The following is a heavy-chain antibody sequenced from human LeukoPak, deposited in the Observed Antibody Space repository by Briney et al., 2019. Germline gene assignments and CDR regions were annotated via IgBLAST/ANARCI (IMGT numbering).Heavy chain of an antibody. CDR3: ARGGKVIRGYCSSTSCYTFGY. CDR2: ISSSSSTI. CDR1: GFTFSSYS. J-gene: IGHJ4*02. Sequence: GGSLRLSCAASGFTFSSYSMNWVRQAPGKGLEWVSYISSSSSTIYYADSVKGRFTISRDNAKNSLYLQMNSLRAEDTAVYYCARGGKVIRGYCSSTSCYTFGYWGQGTLVTVSS. V-gene: IGHV3-48*04. D-gene: IGHD2-2*02.